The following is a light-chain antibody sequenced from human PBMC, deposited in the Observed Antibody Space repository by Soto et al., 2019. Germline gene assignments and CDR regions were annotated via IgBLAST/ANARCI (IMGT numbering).Light chain of an antibody. CDR1: TSNIESHT. CDR2: TNN. V-gene: IGLV1-44*01. Sequence: QSVLTKPTSASGTPGQRITISCSGTTSNIESHTVNWYQQVPGTAPKLLINTNNQRPSGVPDRFSGSKSGASASLAINGLQSEDEATYYCASWDDSRKGVFGTGTKVTVL. J-gene: IGLJ1*01. CDR3: ASWDDSRKGV.